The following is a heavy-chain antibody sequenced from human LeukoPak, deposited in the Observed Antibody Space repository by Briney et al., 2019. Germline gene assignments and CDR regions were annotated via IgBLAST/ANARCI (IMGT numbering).Heavy chain of an antibody. CDR1: GYTLTELS. Sequence: ASVKVSCKVSGYTLTELSMHWVRQAPGKGLEWIGGFDPEDGETIYAQKFQGRVTMTEDTSTDTAYMELSSLRSDDTAVYYCARVKAMAAHFDYWGQGTLVTVSS. CDR2: FDPEDGET. CDR3: ARVKAMAAHFDY. V-gene: IGHV1-24*01. J-gene: IGHJ4*02. D-gene: IGHD6-19*01.